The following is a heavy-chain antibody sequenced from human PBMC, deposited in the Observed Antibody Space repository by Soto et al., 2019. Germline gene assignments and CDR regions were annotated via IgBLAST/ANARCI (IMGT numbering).Heavy chain of an antibody. CDR1: GFTFSSYA. Sequence: GGSLRLSCAASGFTFSSYAMSWVRQAPGKGLEWVSAISGSGGSTYYADSVKGRFTISRDNSKNTLYLQMNSLRAEDTAVYYCAKDAFYYGYKGPYFAYWGQGTLVTVSS. D-gene: IGHD3-10*01. V-gene: IGHV3-23*01. CDR3: AKDAFYYGYKGPYFAY. CDR2: ISGSGGST. J-gene: IGHJ4*02.